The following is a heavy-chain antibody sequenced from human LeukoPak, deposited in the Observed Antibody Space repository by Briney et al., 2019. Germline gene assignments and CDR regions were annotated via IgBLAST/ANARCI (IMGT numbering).Heavy chain of an antibody. CDR3: TRDRLFDC. J-gene: IGHJ4*02. CDR2: IGSTTTDI. Sequence: AGGSLRLSCAASGFTFSSYAMSWVRQAPGKGLEWVSSIGSTTTDISYTGSVKGRFSISRDNAKNSLSLQMNSLRVEDTAVYYCTRDRLFDCWGQGTLVTVSS. D-gene: IGHD6-6*01. CDR1: GFTFSSYA. V-gene: IGHV3-21*01.